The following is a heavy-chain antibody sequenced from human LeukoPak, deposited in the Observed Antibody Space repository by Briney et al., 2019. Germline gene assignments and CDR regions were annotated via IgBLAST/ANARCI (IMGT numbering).Heavy chain of an antibody. CDR3: ARTYSSSSYWFDP. Sequence: PSETLSLTCTVSGGSISSSSYYWGWLRQPPGKGLEWIGSIYYSGSTYYNPSLKSRVTISVDTSKNRFSLKLSSVTAADTAVYYCARTYSSSSYWFDPWGQGTLVTVSS. V-gene: IGHV4-39*07. D-gene: IGHD6-6*01. CDR2: IYYSGST. CDR1: GGSISSSSYY. J-gene: IGHJ5*02.